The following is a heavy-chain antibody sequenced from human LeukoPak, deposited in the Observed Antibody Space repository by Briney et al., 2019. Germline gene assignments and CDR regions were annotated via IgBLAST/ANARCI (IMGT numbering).Heavy chain of an antibody. CDR2: INPNSGGT. CDR3: ARERVVVVPAAIFYYGMDV. V-gene: IGHV1-2*02. Sequence: ASVKVSCKASGYTFTGYYMHWVRQAPGQGLEWMGWINPNSGGTNYAQKFQGRVTMTRDTSISTAYMELSRLRSDDTAVYYCARERVVVVPAAIFYYGMDVWGQGTTVTVSS. J-gene: IGHJ6*02. CDR1: GYTFTGYY. D-gene: IGHD2-2*01.